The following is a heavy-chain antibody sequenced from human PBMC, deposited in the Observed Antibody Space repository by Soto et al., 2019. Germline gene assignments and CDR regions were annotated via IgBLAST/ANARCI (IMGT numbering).Heavy chain of an antibody. CDR3: VISQSRQLLLAWFYA. CDR1: GYTFIAHF. Sequence: ASVKVSCKASGYTFIAHFIHWVRQAPGQGLEWMGWIYPDTGGTNYAQKFRDRVTMTRDTSVSTAYMEVNGLKSDDTAVYYCVISQSRQLLLAWFYAWGQGTLVTVSS. D-gene: IGHD2-2*01. V-gene: IGHV1-2*02. J-gene: IGHJ5*02. CDR2: IYPDTGGT.